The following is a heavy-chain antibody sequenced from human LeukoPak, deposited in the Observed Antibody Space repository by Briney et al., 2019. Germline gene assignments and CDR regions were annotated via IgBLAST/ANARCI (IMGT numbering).Heavy chain of an antibody. CDR2: IYPGDSDT. CDR1: GYSFTSYW. Sequence: GESLKISCKGSGYSFTSYWIGWVRQMPGKGLEWMGIIYPGDSDTRYSPSFQGQVTISADKSINTVYLQWSSLKASDTAMYYCARGLTYSYYDILTGYSNNWIDPWGQGTLVTVSS. J-gene: IGHJ5*02. CDR3: ARGLTYSYYDILTGYSNNWIDP. V-gene: IGHV5-51*01. D-gene: IGHD3-9*01.